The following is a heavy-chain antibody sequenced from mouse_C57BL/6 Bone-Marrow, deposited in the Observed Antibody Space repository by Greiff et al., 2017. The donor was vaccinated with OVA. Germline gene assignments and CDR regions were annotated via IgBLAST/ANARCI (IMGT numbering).Heavy chain of an antibody. CDR2: ISYDGSN. V-gene: IGHV3-6*01. CDR3: ARDYGTVSFAY. J-gene: IGHJ3*01. Sequence: EVQRVESGPGLVKPSQSLSLTCSVTGYSITSGYYWNWIRQFPGNKLEWMGYISYDGSNNYNPSLKNRISITRDTSKNQFFLKLNSVTTEDTATYYCARDYGTVSFAYWGQGTLVTVSA. D-gene: IGHD1-1*01. CDR1: GYSITSGYY.